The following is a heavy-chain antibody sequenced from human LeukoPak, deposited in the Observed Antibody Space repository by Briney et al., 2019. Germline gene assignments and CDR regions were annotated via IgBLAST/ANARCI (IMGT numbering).Heavy chain of an antibody. CDR1: GGTFSSYA. Sequence: ASVKVSCMASGGTFSSYAISWVRQAPGQGLEWMGGIIPIFGTANYAQKFQGRVTITADKSTSTAYMELSSLRSEDTAVYYCASPVRTDYDILTGYPNYYYYVMDVWGKGTTVTVSS. CDR3: ASPVRTDYDILTGYPNYYYYVMDV. CDR2: IIPIFGTA. D-gene: IGHD3-9*01. J-gene: IGHJ6*04. V-gene: IGHV1-69*06.